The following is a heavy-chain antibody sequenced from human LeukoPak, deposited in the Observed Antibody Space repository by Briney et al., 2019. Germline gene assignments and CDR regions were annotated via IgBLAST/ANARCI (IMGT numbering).Heavy chain of an antibody. CDR1: GVPICRYY. CDR2: IYYSGTT. Sequence: PSETLSLTCTLSGVPICRYYWSWTRPPSGQGREWIGYIYYSGTTNYNPSLKSRVTISVDTSKNQFSLKLSSVTAADTAVYYCARIRSSSGWFDPWGQGTLVTVSS. D-gene: IGHD6-13*01. V-gene: IGHV4-59*08. J-gene: IGHJ5*02. CDR3: ARIRSSSGWFDP.